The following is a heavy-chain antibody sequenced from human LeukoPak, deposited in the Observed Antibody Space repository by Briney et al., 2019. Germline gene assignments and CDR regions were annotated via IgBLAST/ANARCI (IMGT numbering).Heavy chain of an antibody. J-gene: IGHJ6*03. Sequence: GGSLRLSCAASGFTFSNHGMHWVRQAPGRGLEWVAFIRYDGTNKYYADSVKGRFTISRDNSKNTLYLQMNSLRTEDTAVYYCAKEGRGGYNPDYYYYYMDVWGKGTTVTISS. CDR2: IRYDGTNK. CDR3: AKEGRGGYNPDYYYYYMDV. CDR1: GFTFSNHG. D-gene: IGHD5-24*01. V-gene: IGHV3-30*02.